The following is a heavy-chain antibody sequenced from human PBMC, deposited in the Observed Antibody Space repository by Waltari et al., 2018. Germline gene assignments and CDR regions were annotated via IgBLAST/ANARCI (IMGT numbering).Heavy chain of an antibody. CDR1: GFTFGTHD. J-gene: IGHJ3*02. CDR3: AKDLTGWGAFDI. Sequence: EVQLLESGGGLVQPGGSLRLSCIASGFTFGTHDMNWVGPVLGRGLECVALWSGSAALTDYADSVKGRFIISRENSKNTLFLQMNSLRAEDTAIYYCAKDLTGWGAFDIWGQGTMVTVSS. CDR2: WSGSAALT. V-gene: IGHV3-23*01. D-gene: IGHD1-20*01.